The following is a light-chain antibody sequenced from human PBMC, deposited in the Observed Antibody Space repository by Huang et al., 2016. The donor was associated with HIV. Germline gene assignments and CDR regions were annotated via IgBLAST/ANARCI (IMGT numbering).Light chain of an antibody. CDR3: QQSYITPRT. Sequence: DIQMTQSPSSLSASVGDRVTITCRTSEGISTYLNWYQKKPGKAPKLLIYSASRLQSGVPSRFSGSGSGTHFTLTISSLQPEDFATYYCQQSYITPRTFGQGTKLDIK. CDR1: EGISTY. J-gene: IGKJ2*01. CDR2: SAS. V-gene: IGKV1-39*01.